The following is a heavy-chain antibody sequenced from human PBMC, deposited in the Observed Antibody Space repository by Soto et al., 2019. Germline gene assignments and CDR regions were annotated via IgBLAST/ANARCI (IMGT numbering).Heavy chain of an antibody. D-gene: IGHD4-17*01. CDR1: GNSISDYY. CDR2: IFHNGNT. J-gene: IGHJ3*01. Sequence: QVQLLASGPGLVKPSETLSLTCTVSGNSISDYYWSWIRQPPGKGLEWIGYIFHNGNTNYNPSLKRRVTITVATSKNQFSLRLSSVTAADTALYYCARDVGGTVTLEAAFDFGGQGTMVTVS. V-gene: IGHV4-59*01. CDR3: ARDVGGTVTLEAAFDF.